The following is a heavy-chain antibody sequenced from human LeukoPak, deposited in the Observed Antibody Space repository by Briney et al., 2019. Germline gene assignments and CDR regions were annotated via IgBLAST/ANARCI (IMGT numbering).Heavy chain of an antibody. CDR2: ISSSSSFI. V-gene: IGHV3-21*01. CDR3: ARAYNKSPLDY. J-gene: IGHJ4*02. CDR1: GFTFSNYS. Sequence: GGSLRLSCVVSGFTFSNYSMKWVRQAPGKGLEWVSSISSSSSFIYYADSVKGRFTISRDNAKNSLYLQMNSLRAEDTAVYYCARAYNKSPLDYWGQGTLVTVSS. D-gene: IGHD1-14*01.